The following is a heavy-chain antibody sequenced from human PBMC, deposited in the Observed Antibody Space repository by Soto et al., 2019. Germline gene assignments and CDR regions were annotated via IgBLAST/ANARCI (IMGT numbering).Heavy chain of an antibody. CDR2: ISYDGSNK. J-gene: IGHJ4*02. V-gene: IGHV3-30-3*01. Sequence: LRLSCAASGFTFSSYAMHWVRQAPGKGLEWVAVISYDGSNKYYADSVKGRFTISRDNSKNTLYLQMNSLRAEDTAVYYCARDREPGTLYCYDSSGTFDYWGQGTLVTVSS. CDR3: ARDREPGTLYCYDSSGTFDY. D-gene: IGHD3-22*01. CDR1: GFTFSSYA.